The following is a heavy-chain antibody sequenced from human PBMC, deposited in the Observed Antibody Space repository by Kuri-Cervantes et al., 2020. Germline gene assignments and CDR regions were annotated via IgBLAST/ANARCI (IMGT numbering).Heavy chain of an antibody. CDR3: ARDSGGRYFDPHFDF. V-gene: IGHV3-64*02. CDR1: GFTFSSYG. D-gene: IGHD3-9*01. Sequence: GESLKISCAASGFTFSSYGMHWVRQAPGKGLEYVSAISSNGGSTYYADSVKGRFTISRDNSKNTLYLQMGSLRAEDTAVYYCARDSGGRYFDPHFDFWGQGTLVTVSS. CDR2: ISSNGGST. J-gene: IGHJ4*02.